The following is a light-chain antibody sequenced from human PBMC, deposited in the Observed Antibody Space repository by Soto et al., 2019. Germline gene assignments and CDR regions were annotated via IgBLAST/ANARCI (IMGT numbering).Light chain of an antibody. Sequence: VVMTQSPATLSVSPGERATLSCRASQAVGSNLAWFQQKPDQAPRLLIYGASSRATGIPARFSATGSGTEFTLTVSSLQSEDFAVYYCQQCNTWPWTFGQGTRVEI. CDR1: QAVGSN. J-gene: IGKJ1*01. V-gene: IGKV3-15*01. CDR3: QQCNTWPWT. CDR2: GAS.